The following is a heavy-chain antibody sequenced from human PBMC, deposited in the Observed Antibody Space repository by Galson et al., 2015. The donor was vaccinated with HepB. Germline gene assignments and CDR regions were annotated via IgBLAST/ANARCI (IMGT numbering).Heavy chain of an antibody. V-gene: IGHV4-34*01. Sequence: LRLSCAASGFTFSSYGMNWVRQAPGKGLEWIGEINHSGRTKYNASVKSRVTLSVDTSKNQFSLKLSSVTAADTAVYFCARVPQRWLQSRAFDIWGQGTLVTVSS. CDR2: INHSGRT. J-gene: IGHJ3*02. D-gene: IGHD5-24*01. CDR1: GFTFSSYG. CDR3: ARVPQRWLQSRAFDI.